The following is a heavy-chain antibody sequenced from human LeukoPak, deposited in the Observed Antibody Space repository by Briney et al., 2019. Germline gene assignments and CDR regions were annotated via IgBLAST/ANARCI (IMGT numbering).Heavy chain of an antibody. V-gene: IGHV3-30*03. CDR3: ARGVKLWFEKPVPDFVN. CDR1: GFTFSTYG. CDR2: ISSDGSNK. D-gene: IGHD3-10*01. J-gene: IGHJ4*02. Sequence: PGGSLRLSCAASGFTFSTYGMHWVRQAPGKGLEWVALISSDGSNKDYADSVKGRFTISRDNSKNTLYVQMDSLRAEDTAVYYCARGVKLWFEKPVPDFVNWGQGTQVTVSS.